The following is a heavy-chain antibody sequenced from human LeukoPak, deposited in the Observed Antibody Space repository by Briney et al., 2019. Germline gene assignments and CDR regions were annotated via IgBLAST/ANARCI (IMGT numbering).Heavy chain of an antibody. CDR1: GFTFSSYS. Sequence: GGSLRLSCAASGFTFSSYSMNWVRQAPGKGLEWVSSTSSSSSYIYYADSVKGRFTISRDNAKNSLYLQMNGLRAEDTAVYYCARDRSIAAADPFDPWGQGTLVTVSS. V-gene: IGHV3-21*01. J-gene: IGHJ5*02. D-gene: IGHD6-13*01. CDR3: ARDRSIAAADPFDP. CDR2: TSSSSSYI.